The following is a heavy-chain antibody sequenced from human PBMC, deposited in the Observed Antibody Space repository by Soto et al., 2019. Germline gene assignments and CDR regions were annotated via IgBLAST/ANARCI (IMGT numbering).Heavy chain of an antibody. V-gene: IGHV4-39*01. CDR3: ARHVRDSISLSGRYYFDY. CDR2: IYYNGDT. D-gene: IGHD6-6*01. Sequence: QLRLQESGPGLVKPSETLSLTCTVSGASISSDGFYWGWIRQPPGKGLEWIASIYYNGDTFHNPPLKGRVTMSVDTSKNQFSRNLRSVTAADPAVYYCARHVRDSISLSGRYYFDYWGQGTLVTVSS. CDR1: GASISSDGFY. J-gene: IGHJ4*02.